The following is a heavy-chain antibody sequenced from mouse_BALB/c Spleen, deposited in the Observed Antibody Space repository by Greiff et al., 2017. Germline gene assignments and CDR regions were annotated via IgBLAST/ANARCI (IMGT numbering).Heavy chain of an antibody. J-gene: IGHJ2*01. D-gene: IGHD2-3*01. Sequence: QVQLQQSGAELVRPGTSVKISCKASGYTFTNYWLGWVKQRPGHGLEWIGDIYPGGGYTNYNEKFKGKATLTADTSSSTAYMQLSSLTSEDSAVYFCARYEGLGYYDYFDYWGQGTTLTVSS. CDR3: ARYEGLGYYDYFDY. CDR1: GYTFTNYW. CDR2: IYPGGGYT. V-gene: IGHV1-63*02.